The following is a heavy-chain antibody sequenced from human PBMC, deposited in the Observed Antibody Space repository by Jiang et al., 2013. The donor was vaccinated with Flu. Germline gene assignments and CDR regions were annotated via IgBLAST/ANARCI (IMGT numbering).Heavy chain of an antibody. CDR2: INPNSGGT. D-gene: IGHD3-16*01. V-gene: IGHV1-2*06. CDR3: ARGPSWGLDP. Sequence: QAPGQGLEWMGRINPNSGGTNYAQKFQGRVTMTRDTSISTAYMELSRLRSDDTAVYYCARGPSWGLDPWGQGTLVTVSS. J-gene: IGHJ5*02.